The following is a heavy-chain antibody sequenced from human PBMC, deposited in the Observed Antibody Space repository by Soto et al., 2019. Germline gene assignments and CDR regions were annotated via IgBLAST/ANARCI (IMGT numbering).Heavy chain of an antibody. V-gene: IGHV1-18*01. J-gene: IGHJ5*02. D-gene: IGHD2-21*01. CDR2: ISAYNGNT. CDR1: GYTFSRYG. Sequence: ASGKVTCKASGYTFSRYGIMWVRQAPGQGLEWMGWISAYNGNTNSAEKLRGRLTMTTDASTTTAYMELRSLRSDDTAIYYCARDQGFRVVINSNWFDPWGQVTLVTVSS. CDR3: ARDQGFRVVINSNWFDP.